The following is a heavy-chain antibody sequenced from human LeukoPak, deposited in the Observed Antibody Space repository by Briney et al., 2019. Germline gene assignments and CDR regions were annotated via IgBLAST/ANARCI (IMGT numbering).Heavy chain of an antibody. V-gene: IGHV1-2*02. CDR3: ARDRDYYDSSGPHDY. CDR1: GYSFTGYY. Sequence: GASVKVSCKASGYSFTGYYMHWVRQAPGQGLEWMGWINPNSGGTKYAQKFQGRVTMTRDTSTSTAYMELSRLRSDETAVYYCARDRDYYDSSGPHDYWGQGTLVTVSS. D-gene: IGHD3-22*01. CDR2: INPNSGGT. J-gene: IGHJ4*02.